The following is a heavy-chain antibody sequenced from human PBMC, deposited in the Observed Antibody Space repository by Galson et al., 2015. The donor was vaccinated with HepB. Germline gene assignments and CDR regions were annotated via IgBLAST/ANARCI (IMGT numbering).Heavy chain of an antibody. J-gene: IGHJ3*02. CDR3: ARIRGWGDAFDM. V-gene: IGHV2-70*04. D-gene: IGHD6-19*01. CDR1: GFSLTTSGVR. CDR2: IDWDDEK. Sequence: PALVKPTQTLTLTCTFSGFSLTTSGVRVGWIRQPPGKALEWVARIDWDDEKFYTPSLKTRLTISKDTSKNQVVLTMTNMDPVDTATYYCARIRGWGDAFDMWGQGTRVTVSS.